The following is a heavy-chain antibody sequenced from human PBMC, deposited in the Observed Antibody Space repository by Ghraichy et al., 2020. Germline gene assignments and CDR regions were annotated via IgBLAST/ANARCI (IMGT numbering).Heavy chain of an antibody. D-gene: IGHD6-19*01. CDR3: ARDLGGGWYFDY. CDR1: GFIFSGYW. CDR2: IKKDGSEK. J-gene: IGHJ4*02. V-gene: IGHV3-7*01. Sequence: GGSLRLSCAASGFIFSGYWMSWVRQAPGKGPEWVANIKKDGSEKYYVDSVKGRFTISRDNAENSLYLQMNSLRAEDTAVYYCARDLGGGWYFDYWGQGVLVTVSS.